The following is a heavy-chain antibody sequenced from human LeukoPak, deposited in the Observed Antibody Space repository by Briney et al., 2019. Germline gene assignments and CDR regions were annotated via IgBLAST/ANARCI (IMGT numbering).Heavy chain of an antibody. D-gene: IGHD4-17*01. CDR1: GFTFSSYA. V-gene: IGHV3-30-3*01. CDR2: ISYDGSNK. J-gene: IGHJ4*02. Sequence: GGSLRLSCAASGFTFSSYAMHWVRQAPGKGLEWVAVISYDGSNKYYADSVKGRFTISRDNSKNTLYLQMNGLRAEDTAVYYCASYGMGNQYYFDYWGQGTLVTVSS. CDR3: ASYGMGNQYYFDY.